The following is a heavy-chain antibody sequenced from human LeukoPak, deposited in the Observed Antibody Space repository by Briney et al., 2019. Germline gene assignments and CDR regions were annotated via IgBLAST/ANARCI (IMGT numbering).Heavy chain of an antibody. D-gene: IGHD6-13*01. CDR3: AKSRPSYSSSWYDH. V-gene: IGHV3-23*01. CDR2: ISGSGGST. J-gene: IGHJ5*02. Sequence: LSLTCTVSGGSISSGGYYWSWVRQAPGKGLEWVSAISGSGGSTYYADSVKGRFTISRDNSKNTPYLQMNSLRAEDTAVYYCAKSRPSYSSSWYDHWGQGTLVAVSS. CDR1: GGSISSGGYY.